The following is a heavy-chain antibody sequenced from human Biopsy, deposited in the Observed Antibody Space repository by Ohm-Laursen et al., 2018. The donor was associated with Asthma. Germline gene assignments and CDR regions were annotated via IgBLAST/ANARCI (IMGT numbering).Heavy chain of an antibody. Sequence: SLRLSCSASGFTFSSYGMHWVHQAPGEGLEWVAVIWYDGSNNYYADSGKGRFTISRDNSKNTLYLQMNSLRAEDTAVYYCARGGLGYCSSTSCYQNYYYGMDVWGQGTTVTVSS. J-gene: IGHJ6*02. V-gene: IGHV3-33*01. D-gene: IGHD2-2*01. CDR1: GFTFSSYG. CDR2: IWYDGSNN. CDR3: ARGGLGYCSSTSCYQNYYYGMDV.